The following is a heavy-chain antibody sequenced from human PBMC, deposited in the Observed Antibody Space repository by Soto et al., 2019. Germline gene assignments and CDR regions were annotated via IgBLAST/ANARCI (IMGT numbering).Heavy chain of an antibody. D-gene: IGHD7-27*01. CDR1: GDSVTSGSYY. V-gene: IGHV4-61*03. Sequence: SETLSLTCIVSGDSVTSGSYYWTWLRQPPGKGLEWIGYISYTGRTKYNPSLLSRVTISVDTSKNDFSLNLSSVTAAHTAVYFCAREWGLLPYYVMNVWGHGTAVTVSS. CDR2: ISYTGRT. J-gene: IGHJ6*02. CDR3: AREWGLLPYYVMNV.